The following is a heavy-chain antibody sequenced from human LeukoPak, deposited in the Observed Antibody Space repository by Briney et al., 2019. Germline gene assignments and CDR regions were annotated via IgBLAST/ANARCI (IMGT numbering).Heavy chain of an antibody. J-gene: IGHJ4*02. D-gene: IGHD3-22*01. V-gene: IGHV3-23*01. CDR1: GGTFSSYA. Sequence: SCKASGGTFSSYAMSWVRQAPGKGLEWVSAISGSGGSTYYADSVKGRFTISRDNSKNTLYLQMNSLRAEDTAVYYCAKAGQSSGYYYLFDYWGQGTLVTVSS. CDR2: ISGSGGST. CDR3: AKAGQSSGYYYLFDY.